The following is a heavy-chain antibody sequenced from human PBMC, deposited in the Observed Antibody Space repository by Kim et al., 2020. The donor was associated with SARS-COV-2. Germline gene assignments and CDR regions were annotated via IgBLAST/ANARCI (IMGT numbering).Heavy chain of an antibody. Sequence: SETLSLTCTVSGGSMNRDTYYWGWVRQPPGKGLEWIGSVYYGGSTYYNPSLKSRVIISTDTSKNQFSLNLKFVTAADTSVYYCVRREGGWGSHWYFDLWG. V-gene: IGHV4-39*01. D-gene: IGHD6-19*01. CDR2: VYYGGST. CDR1: GGSMNRDTYY. CDR3: VRREGGWGSHWYFDL. J-gene: IGHJ2*01.